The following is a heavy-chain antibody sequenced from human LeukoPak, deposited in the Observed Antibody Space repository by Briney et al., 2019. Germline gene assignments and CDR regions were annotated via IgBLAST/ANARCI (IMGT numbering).Heavy chain of an antibody. Sequence: PGGSLRLSCAASGFTFSNAWMNWVRQAPGKGLEWVANINQDGGVKYYVDSVKGRFTISRDNSKNSLFLQMNSLRAEDTAVYHCARGMTVAANWFDPWGQGTLVTVSS. CDR3: ARGMTVAANWFDP. D-gene: IGHD6-19*01. CDR2: INQDGGVK. CDR1: GFTFSNAW. J-gene: IGHJ5*02. V-gene: IGHV3-7*05.